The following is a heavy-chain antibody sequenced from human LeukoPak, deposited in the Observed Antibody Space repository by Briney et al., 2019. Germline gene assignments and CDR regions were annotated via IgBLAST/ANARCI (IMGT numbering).Heavy chain of an antibody. D-gene: IGHD3-22*01. CDR2: IIPIFGIA. J-gene: IGHJ4*02. CDR3: ARAHYYDSSGYYSSPFDY. CDR1: GGTFSSYA. Sequence: ASVKVSCKASGGTFSSYAISWVRRAPGQGLEWMGRIIPIFGIANYAQKFQGRVTITADKSTSTAYMELSSLRSEDTAVYYCARAHYYDSSGYYSSPFDYWGQGTLVTVSS. V-gene: IGHV1-69*04.